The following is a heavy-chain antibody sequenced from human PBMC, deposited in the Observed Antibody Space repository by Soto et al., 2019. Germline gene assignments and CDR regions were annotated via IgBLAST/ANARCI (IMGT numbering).Heavy chain of an antibody. CDR1: GYTFTSYA. CDR2: INAGNGNT. Sequence: QVQLVQSGAEVMKPGASVKVSCKASGYTFTSYAMHWVRQAPGQRLEWMGWINAGNGNTKYSQKFQGRVTITRDTSASTAYMELSSLRSEDTAVYYCARRSGVAGDDAFDIWGQGTMVTVSS. CDR3: ARRSGVAGDDAFDI. J-gene: IGHJ3*02. V-gene: IGHV1-3*01. D-gene: IGHD2-15*01.